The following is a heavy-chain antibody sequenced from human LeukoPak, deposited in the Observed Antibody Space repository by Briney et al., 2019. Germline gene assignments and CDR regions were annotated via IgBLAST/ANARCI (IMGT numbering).Heavy chain of an antibody. CDR2: IKQDGSQK. Sequence: PGGSLRLSCAASGFTFSNYWMSWVRQAPGKGLEWVANIKQDGSQKYYVDSVKGRFTISRDNAKNSLYLQMSSLRAEDTAVYYCARDYADYVGYFFFDYWGQGTLVTVSS. CDR1: GFTFSNYW. D-gene: IGHD4-17*01. V-gene: IGHV3-7*03. CDR3: ARDYADYVGYFFFDY. J-gene: IGHJ4*02.